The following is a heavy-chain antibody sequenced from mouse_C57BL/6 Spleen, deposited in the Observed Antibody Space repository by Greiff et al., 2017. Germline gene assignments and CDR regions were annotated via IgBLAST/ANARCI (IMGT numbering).Heavy chain of an antibody. CDR3: ARRGYFYAMDY. CDR2: IDPSDSYT. CDR1: GYTFTSYW. D-gene: IGHD2-3*01. Sequence: QVQLQQPGAELVRPGTSVKLSCKASGYTFTSYWMHWVKQRPGQGLEWIGVIDPSDSYTNYNQKFKGKATFTVDTSSSTAYMQLSSLTSEDSAVYYCARRGYFYAMDYWGQGTSVTVSS. J-gene: IGHJ4*01. V-gene: IGHV1-59*01.